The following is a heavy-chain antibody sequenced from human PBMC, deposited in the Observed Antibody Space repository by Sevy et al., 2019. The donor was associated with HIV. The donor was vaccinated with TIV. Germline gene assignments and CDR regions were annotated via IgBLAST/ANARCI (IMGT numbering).Heavy chain of an antibody. CDR2: IYPGDSDT. D-gene: IGHD2-2*01. J-gene: IGHJ6*02. V-gene: IGHV5-51*01. CDR1: GYSFTSYW. CDR3: ARHSGYIVVVPAATGYYGMDV. Sequence: GESLKISCKGSGYSFTSYWIGWVRQMPGKGLEWMGIIYPGDSDTRYSPSFQGQVTISADKSISTAYLQGSSLKASDTAMYYCARHSGYIVVVPAATGYYGMDVWGQGTTVTVSS.